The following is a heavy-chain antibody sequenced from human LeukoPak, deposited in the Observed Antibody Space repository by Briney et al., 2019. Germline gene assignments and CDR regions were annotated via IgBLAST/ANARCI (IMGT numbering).Heavy chain of an antibody. J-gene: IGHJ4*02. CDR1: GLTFSSYG. CDR2: ISYDGSNK. D-gene: IGHD4-17*01. V-gene: IGHV3-30*18. Sequence: PGRSLRLSCAASGLTFSSYGMHWVRQAPGKGLEWVAVISYDGSNKYYADSVKGRFTISGDNSKNTLYLQMNSLRAEDTAVYYCAKEISPYGDFDYWGQGTLVTVSS. CDR3: AKEISPYGDFDY.